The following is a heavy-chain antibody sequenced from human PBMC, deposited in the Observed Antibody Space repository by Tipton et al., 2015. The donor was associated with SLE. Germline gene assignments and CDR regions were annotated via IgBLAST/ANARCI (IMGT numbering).Heavy chain of an antibody. Sequence: GLVKPSETLSLTCTVSGGSISSSSYYWGWIRQPPGKGLEWIGSIYYSGSTYYNPSLKSRVTISVDTSKNQFSLKLSSVTAADTAVYYCARGRIAVAGNHFDYWGQGTLVTVSS. CDR2: IYYSGST. V-gene: IGHV4-39*07. J-gene: IGHJ4*02. D-gene: IGHD6-19*01. CDR1: GGSISSSSYY. CDR3: ARGRIAVAGNHFDY.